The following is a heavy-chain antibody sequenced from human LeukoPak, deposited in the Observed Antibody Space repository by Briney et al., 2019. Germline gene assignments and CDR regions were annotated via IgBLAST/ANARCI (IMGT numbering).Heavy chain of an antibody. V-gene: IGHV4-4*07. Sequence: PSETLSLTCSVSGGSISTYLWSWIRQPAGKGLEWIGHISASGTTNYNASLKSRVIMSADTSKNQFSLRLNSVTAADTAVYYCAREGYNLGTDFWGQGTLVTVSS. D-gene: IGHD5-18*01. CDR1: GGSISTYL. J-gene: IGHJ4*02. CDR2: ISASGTT. CDR3: AREGYNLGTDF.